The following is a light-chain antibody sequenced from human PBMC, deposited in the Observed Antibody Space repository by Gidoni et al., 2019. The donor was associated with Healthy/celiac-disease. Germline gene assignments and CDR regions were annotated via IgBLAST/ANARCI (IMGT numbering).Light chain of an antibody. CDR2: AAS. V-gene: IGKV1D-8*01. J-gene: IGKJ4*01. Sequence: VIWMTQSPSLLSASTGDRVTISCRMSQGSSRYLAWYQQKPGKAPELLIYAASTLQSGVPSRFSGSGSGTDFTLTISCLQSEDFATYYCQQYYSFPLTFGGGTKVEIK. CDR3: QQYYSFPLT. CDR1: QGSSRY.